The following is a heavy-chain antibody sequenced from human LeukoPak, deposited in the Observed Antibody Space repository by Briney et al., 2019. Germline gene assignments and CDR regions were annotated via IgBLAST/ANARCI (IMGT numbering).Heavy chain of an antibody. Sequence: GGSLRLSCAASGFTFSSYGMHWVRQAPGKGLEWVAVISYDGSNNYYADSVKGRFTISRDNSKNTLYLQMNSLRAEDTAVYYCAKSIKGITMVRGVMEAYYYGMDVWGQGTTVTVSS. CDR3: AKSIKGITMVRGVMEAYYYGMDV. V-gene: IGHV3-30*18. J-gene: IGHJ6*02. CDR1: GFTFSSYG. CDR2: ISYDGSNN. D-gene: IGHD3-10*01.